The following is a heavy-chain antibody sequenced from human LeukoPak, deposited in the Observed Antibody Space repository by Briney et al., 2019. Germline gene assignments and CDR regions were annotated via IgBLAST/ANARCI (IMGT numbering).Heavy chain of an antibody. J-gene: IGHJ4*02. Sequence: PSETLSLTCTVSGGSISSGGYYWSWIRQPPGKGLEWIGYIYHSGSTYYNPSLKSRVTISVDRSKNQFSLKLSSVTAADTAVYYCAKDALRPTNVRYFDYWGQGTLVTVSS. CDR1: GGSISSGGYY. V-gene: IGHV4-30-2*01. CDR3: AKDALRPTNVRYFDY. CDR2: IYHSGST. D-gene: IGHD2-8*01.